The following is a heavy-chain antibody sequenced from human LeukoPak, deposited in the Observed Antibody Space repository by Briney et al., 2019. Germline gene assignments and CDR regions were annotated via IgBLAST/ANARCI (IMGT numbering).Heavy chain of an antibody. Sequence: GGSLRLSCAASGFTFSSYAMSWVRQAPGKGLEWVGRIKSKTDGGTTDYAAPVKGRFTISRDDSKNTLYLQMNSLKTEDTAVYYCTTDIVVVPAAMDHYYYYMDVWGKGTTVTVSS. D-gene: IGHD2-2*01. CDR2: IKSKTDGGTT. CDR1: GFTFSSYA. J-gene: IGHJ6*03. V-gene: IGHV3-15*01. CDR3: TTDIVVVPAAMDHYYYYMDV.